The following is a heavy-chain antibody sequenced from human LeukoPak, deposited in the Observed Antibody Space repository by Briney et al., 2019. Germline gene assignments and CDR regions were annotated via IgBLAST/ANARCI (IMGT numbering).Heavy chain of an antibody. CDR3: ARLGDITMVRGAPYYFDY. CDR2: IYYSGST. V-gene: IGHV4-59*08. CDR1: GGSISSYY. D-gene: IGHD3-10*01. Sequence: SETLSLTCTVSGGSISSYYWSWIRQPPGKGLEWIGYIYYSGSTNYSPSLKSRVTISVDTSKNQFSLKLSSVTAADTAVYYCARLGDITMVRGAPYYFDYWGQGTLVTVSS. J-gene: IGHJ4*02.